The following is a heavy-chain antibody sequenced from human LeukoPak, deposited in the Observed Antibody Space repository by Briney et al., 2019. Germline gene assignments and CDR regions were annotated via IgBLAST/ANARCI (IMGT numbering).Heavy chain of an antibody. Sequence: SETLSLTCTVSGGSISSYYWSWIRQTPGKGLEWIGDIYYSGSTNYNPSLKSRVTISVDTSKNQFSLKLTSVTAADTAVYYCATAGPISGRHNYFDSWGQGTLVTVSS. V-gene: IGHV4-59*01. CDR3: ATAGPISGRHNYFDS. CDR1: GGSISSYY. CDR2: IYYSGST. J-gene: IGHJ4*02. D-gene: IGHD3-10*01.